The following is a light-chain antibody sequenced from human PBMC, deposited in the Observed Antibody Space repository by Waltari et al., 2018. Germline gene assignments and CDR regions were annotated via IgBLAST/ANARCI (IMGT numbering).Light chain of an antibody. CDR1: QGISSY. J-gene: IGKJ4*01. CDR2: AES. Sequence: DIQLTQSPSFLSASVGDRVTITCRASQGISSYLAWYQQKPGKATKLLIYAESNLQSGVPSRFSGSGSGTEVTLTISSLQPEDFATYLCQQLNSYPLTFGGGTKVEIK. V-gene: IGKV1-9*01. CDR3: QQLNSYPLT.